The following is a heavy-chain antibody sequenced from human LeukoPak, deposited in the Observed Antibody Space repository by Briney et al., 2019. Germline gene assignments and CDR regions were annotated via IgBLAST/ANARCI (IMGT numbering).Heavy chain of an antibody. CDR1: GFTFSSCA. J-gene: IGHJ4*02. D-gene: IGHD3-10*01. CDR2: ISYDGSNK. Sequence: GGSLRLSCAASGFTFSSCAMHWVRQAPGKGLEWVAVISYDGSNKYYADSVKGRFTISRDNSKNTLYLQMNSLRAEDTAVYYCARDGLLWFGESYYFDYWGQGTLVTVSS. V-gene: IGHV3-30*04. CDR3: ARDGLLWFGESYYFDY.